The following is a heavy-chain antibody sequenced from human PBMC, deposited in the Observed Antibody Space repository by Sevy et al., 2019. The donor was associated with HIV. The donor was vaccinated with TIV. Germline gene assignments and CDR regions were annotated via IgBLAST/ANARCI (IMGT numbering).Heavy chain of an antibody. CDR2: IKQDGSEK. D-gene: IGHD6-19*01. Sequence: GGSLRLSCAASGFTFSSYWVSWVRQAPGKGLEWVANIKQDGSEKYYVDSVKGRFTISRDNAKNSLYLQMNSLRAEDTAVYYCARVGLIAVAGLDYWGQGTLVTVSS. J-gene: IGHJ4*02. CDR1: GFTFSSYW. CDR3: ARVGLIAVAGLDY. V-gene: IGHV3-7*01.